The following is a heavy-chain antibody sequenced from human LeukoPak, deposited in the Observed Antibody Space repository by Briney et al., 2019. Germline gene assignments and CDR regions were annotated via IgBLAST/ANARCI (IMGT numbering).Heavy chain of an antibody. CDR1: GFTFSSYA. CDR3: ASAVRYCSGGSCYSDAFDI. V-gene: IGHV3-30*04. D-gene: IGHD2-15*01. CDR2: ISYDGSNK. Sequence: PGGSLRLSCAASGFTFSSYAMHWVRQAPGKGLEWVAVISYDGSNKYYADSVKGRFTISRDNSKNTLYLQMNSLRVEDTAVYYCASAVRYCSGGSCYSDAFDIWGQGTMVTVSS. J-gene: IGHJ3*02.